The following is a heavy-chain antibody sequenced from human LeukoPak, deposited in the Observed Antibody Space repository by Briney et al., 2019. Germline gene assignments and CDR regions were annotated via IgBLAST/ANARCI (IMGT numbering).Heavy chain of an antibody. CDR1: GGSISGTSYY. D-gene: IGHD3-3*01. J-gene: IGHJ4*02. Sequence: SETLSLTCTVSGGSISGTSYYWGWIRQPPGKGLEWIGSLSYSGSTYCNPSLKSRVTISVDTSKTHLSLRLSSVTAADTAVYYCARSGPDFWSGYPNHPIDYWGQGTLVTVSS. V-gene: IGHV4-39*07. CDR2: LSYSGST. CDR3: ARSGPDFWSGYPNHPIDY.